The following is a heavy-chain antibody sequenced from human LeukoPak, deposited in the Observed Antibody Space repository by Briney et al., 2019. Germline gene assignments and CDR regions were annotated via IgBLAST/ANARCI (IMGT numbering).Heavy chain of an antibody. Sequence: PSETLSLTCAVYGGSFSGYYWSWIRQPPGKGLEWIGEINHSGSTNYNPSLKSRVTISVDTSKNQFSLKLSSVTAADTAVYYCARWDPGHYDFWSGYLYYFDYWGQGTLVTVSS. J-gene: IGHJ4*02. CDR1: GGSFSGYY. V-gene: IGHV4-34*01. D-gene: IGHD3-3*01. CDR3: ARWDPGHYDFWSGYLYYFDY. CDR2: INHSGST.